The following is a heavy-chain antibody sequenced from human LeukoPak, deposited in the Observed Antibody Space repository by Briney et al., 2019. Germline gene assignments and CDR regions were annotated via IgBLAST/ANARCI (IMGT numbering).Heavy chain of an antibody. J-gene: IGHJ6*02. V-gene: IGHV3-30-3*01. CDR2: ISYDGSNK. CDR1: GFTFSSYA. D-gene: IGHD1-14*01. CDR3: ARVPGGRLYYYYGMDV. Sequence: PGGSLRLSCAASGFTFSSYAMHWVRQAPGKGLEWVAVISYDGSNKYYADSVKGRFTTSRDNSKNTLYLQMNSLRAEDTAVYYCARVPGGRLYYYYGMDVWGQGTTVTVSS.